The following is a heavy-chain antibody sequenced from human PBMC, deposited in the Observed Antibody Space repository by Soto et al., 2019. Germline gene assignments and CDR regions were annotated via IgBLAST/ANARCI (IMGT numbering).Heavy chain of an antibody. CDR3: ARATGTLRSRNCDY. CDR1: GFSISTVVHY. D-gene: IGHD1-1*01. Sequence: SDTLSLTCSVSGFSISTVVHYWTWIRQPPGKGLEWIGSIYHTGSTYYSKSLRSRLTMSVDTSKSQFSLRLSSVTAADTAVYYCARATGTLRSRNCDYWGQGSLVTSPQ. J-gene: IGHJ4*02. V-gene: IGHV4-31*03. CDR2: IYHTGST.